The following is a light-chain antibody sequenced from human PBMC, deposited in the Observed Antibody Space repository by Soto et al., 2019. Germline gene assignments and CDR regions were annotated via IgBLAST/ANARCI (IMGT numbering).Light chain of an antibody. V-gene: IGKV3-20*01. CDR3: QQYGSSGT. J-gene: IGKJ1*01. CDR1: QSVSSN. Sequence: EIVLTPSPGTLSLSPVERATLSCRASQSVSSNLTWYQQKPGQAPRLLIYDASKRATGIPARFSGSGSGTDFTLTISRLEPEDFAVYYCQQYGSSGTFGQGTKVDIK. CDR2: DAS.